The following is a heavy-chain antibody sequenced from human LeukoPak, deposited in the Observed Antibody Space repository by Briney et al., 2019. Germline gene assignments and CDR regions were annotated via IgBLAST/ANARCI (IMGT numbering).Heavy chain of an antibody. CDR2: IFSHGET. V-gene: IGHV3-66*01. D-gene: IGHD2-8*01. J-gene: IGHJ4*02. Sequence: GGSLRLSFAASVLTVGNNYMNWVRQAPGKGLEWVSLIFSHGETSYADSVKGRFTISRDNSKNTLHLQMNGLRVEDTAVYYCARDPPAVSINTYAWGQGTLVTVSS. CDR3: ARDPPAVSINTYA. CDR1: VLTVGNNY.